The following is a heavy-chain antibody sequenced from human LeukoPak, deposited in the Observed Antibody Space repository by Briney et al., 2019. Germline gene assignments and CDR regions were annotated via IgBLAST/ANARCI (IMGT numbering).Heavy chain of an antibody. D-gene: IGHD6-19*01. J-gene: IGHJ4*02. CDR3: ARTAGVAVAGSRQYFDY. V-gene: IGHV4-39*01. Sequence: PSKTLSLTCTVSGGLISSSGYYWGWIRQPPEKGLEWIGSFYYSGSTYYHPSLKSRVTISVDTSKNQFSLNLSSVTAADTAVYYCARTAGVAVAGSRQYFDYWGQGTLVTVSS. CDR1: GGLISSSGYY. CDR2: FYYSGST.